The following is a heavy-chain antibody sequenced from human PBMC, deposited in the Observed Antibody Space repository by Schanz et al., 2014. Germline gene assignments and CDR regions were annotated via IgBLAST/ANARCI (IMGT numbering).Heavy chain of an antibody. Sequence: EVQLVESGGGVVRPGGSLRLSCAGSGFTFSNYAIHWVRQAPGKGLEWVSITYSGGSTYYADSVKGRFTISRDNSKNTLYLLMNSLRAEDTAVYYCAKDLISGWSGFDYWGQGTLVTVSA. D-gene: IGHD6-19*01. CDR3: AKDLISGWSGFDY. V-gene: IGHV3-66*01. J-gene: IGHJ4*02. CDR1: GFTFSNYA. CDR2: TYSGGST.